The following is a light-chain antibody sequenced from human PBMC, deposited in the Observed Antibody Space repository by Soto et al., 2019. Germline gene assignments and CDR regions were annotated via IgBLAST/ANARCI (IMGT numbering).Light chain of an antibody. CDR2: DAS. CDR3: QQRSDWPST. Sequence: EIVLTQSPATLSLSPGERATLSCRASQSVSRYLAWYQQKPGQAPRLLIYDASNRATGIPARFSGSGSGKDFTITISSLDPEDFAIYYFQQRSDWPSTFGGGTKVQIK. J-gene: IGKJ4*01. CDR1: QSVSRY. V-gene: IGKV3-11*01.